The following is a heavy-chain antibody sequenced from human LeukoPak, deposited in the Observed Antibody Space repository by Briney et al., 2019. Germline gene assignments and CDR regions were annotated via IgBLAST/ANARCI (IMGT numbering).Heavy chain of an antibody. Sequence: GGSLRLSCAGSGFTFSSHSINWVRQAPGKGLEWVSSISSSSSFRYYADSVRGRFTISRDNAKNSVYLQMNSLRAEDTAVYYCARNVPHYGDYSAANYYYYGMDVWGQGTAATVSS. J-gene: IGHJ6*02. CDR2: ISSSSSFR. D-gene: IGHD4-17*01. CDR1: GFTFSSHS. V-gene: IGHV3-21*01. CDR3: ARNVPHYGDYSAANYYYYGMDV.